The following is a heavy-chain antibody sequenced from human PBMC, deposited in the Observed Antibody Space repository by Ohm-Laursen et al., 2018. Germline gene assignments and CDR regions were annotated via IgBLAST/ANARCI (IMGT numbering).Heavy chain of an antibody. V-gene: IGHV1-2*02. Sequence: SVKVSCKASGYTFTGYYMHWVRQAPGQGLEWMGWINPNSGGTNYAQKFQGRVTMTRDTSISTAYMELSRLRSDDTAVYYCARDLNYYDSSGYYLLGYWGQGTLVTVSS. CDR1: GYTFTGYY. CDR3: ARDLNYYDSSGYYLLGY. J-gene: IGHJ4*02. D-gene: IGHD3-22*01. CDR2: INPNSGGT.